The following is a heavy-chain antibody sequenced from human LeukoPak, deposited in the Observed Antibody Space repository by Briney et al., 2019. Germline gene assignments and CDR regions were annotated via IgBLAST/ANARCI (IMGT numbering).Heavy chain of an antibody. V-gene: IGHV4-39*07. CDR2: IYYTGST. D-gene: IGHD6-19*01. Sequence: SETLSLTCTVSGGSISSSSYYWGWIRQPPGKGLEWIGNIYYTGSTNYNTSLKSRVTISVDTSKNQFSLSLSSVTAADTAVYYCARVGGSGWPRGKFDYWGQGILVTVSS. J-gene: IGHJ4*02. CDR3: ARVGGSGWPRGKFDY. CDR1: GGSISSSSYY.